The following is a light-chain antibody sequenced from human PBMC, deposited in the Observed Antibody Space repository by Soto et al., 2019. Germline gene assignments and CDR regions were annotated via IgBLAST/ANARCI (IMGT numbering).Light chain of an antibody. CDR3: SSYTSSSTV. CDR2: EVS. CDR1: SSDVGSYNY. V-gene: IGLV2-14*01. J-gene: IGLJ1*01. Sequence: QSALTQPASVSGSPGQSITISCTGTSSDVGSYNYVSWYQQHPGKAPKLMIYEVSTRPSGVSSRFSGSKSGNTASLTISGLQAEDEADYYCSSYTSSSTVFGTRTKLTVL.